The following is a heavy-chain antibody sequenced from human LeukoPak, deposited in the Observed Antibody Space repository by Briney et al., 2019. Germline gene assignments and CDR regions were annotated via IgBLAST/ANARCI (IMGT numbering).Heavy chain of an antibody. V-gene: IGHV3-23*01. CDR3: AKDIGWELPAEAY. J-gene: IGHJ4*02. Sequence: GGSLRLSCVASGFTFKNYVMNWVRQAPGKGLEWLATIYGSGVSISYADSVKGRFTISRDNSNNTLYLQMNSLRAEDTATYYCAKDIGWELPAEAYWGQGILVTVSS. CDR2: IYGSGVSI. CDR1: GFTFKNYV. D-gene: IGHD1-26*01.